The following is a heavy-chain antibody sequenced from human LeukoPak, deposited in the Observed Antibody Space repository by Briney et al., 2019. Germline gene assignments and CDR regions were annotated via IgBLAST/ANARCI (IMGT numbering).Heavy chain of an antibody. V-gene: IGHV4-39*01. CDR1: RGSISSSNDY. D-gene: IGHD4-17*01. J-gene: IGHJ4*02. Sequence: SETLSLTCIVSRGSISSSNDYWAWIRQPPGKGVEWIGDIYYSGKTYYNPSLKSRVTISVDKSKNQFPLNLSSVTAADTAVYYCARRGDYSDPVNYWGQGTLVTVSS. CDR3: ARRGDYSDPVNY. CDR2: IYYSGKT.